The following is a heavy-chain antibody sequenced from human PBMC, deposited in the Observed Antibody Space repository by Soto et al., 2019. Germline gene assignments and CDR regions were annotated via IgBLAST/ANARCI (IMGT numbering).Heavy chain of an antibody. V-gene: IGHV3-30*18. J-gene: IGHJ4*02. CDR3: AKDRYGSGGYLDY. CDR2: ISYDGSNK. CDR1: GFAFSSYG. D-gene: IGHD3-10*01. Sequence: GGSLRLSCAASGFAFSSYGMHWVRQAPGKGLEWVAVISYDGSNKYYADSVKGRFTISRDNSKNTLYLQMNSLRAEDTAVYYCAKDRYGSGGYLDYWGQGTLVTVSS.